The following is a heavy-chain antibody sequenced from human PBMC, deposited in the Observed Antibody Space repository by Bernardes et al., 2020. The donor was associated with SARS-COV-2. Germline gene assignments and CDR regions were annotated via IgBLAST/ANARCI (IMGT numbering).Heavy chain of an antibody. CDR2: IYSSGST. CDR3: ARGYCGGGSCYSVWLDP. CDR1: GFTVGSNH. J-gene: IGHJ5*02. V-gene: IGHV3-53*01. Sequence: GGSLRLSCGASGFTVGSNHMNWVRQAPGKGLEWVSVIYSSGSTYYADFAQGRFTISRDNSKNTVYLQMNSLTAEDTAVYYCARGYCGGGSCYSVWLDPWGQGTLVTVSS. D-gene: IGHD2-15*01.